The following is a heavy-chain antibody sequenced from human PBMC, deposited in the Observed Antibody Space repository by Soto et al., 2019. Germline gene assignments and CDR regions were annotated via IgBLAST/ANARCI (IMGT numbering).Heavy chain of an antibody. CDR3: ARDQGELSDGYGAFDI. D-gene: IGHD3-16*02. CDR1: GGSISSGGYS. CDR2: IYHSGST. V-gene: IGHV4-30-2*01. Sequence: TLPHTCAVSGGSISSGGYSWRWIQQPPGKGLEWIGYIYHSGSTYYNPSLKSRVTISVDRSKNQFSLKLSSVTATDTAVYYCARDQGELSDGYGAFDIWGQGTMVT. J-gene: IGHJ3*02.